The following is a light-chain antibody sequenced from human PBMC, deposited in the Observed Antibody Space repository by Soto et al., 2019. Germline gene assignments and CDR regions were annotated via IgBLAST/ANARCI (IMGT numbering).Light chain of an antibody. J-gene: IGLJ1*01. CDR1: SSDIGGYDL. Sequence: QSVLTQPASVSGSPGQSITISCTGTSSDIGGYDLVSWYQQHPGKAPKLIIYDARKRPSGFSPRFSGSTSVNTASLKIAVIKDDDEADYYCCSYAASSDVFGHGTKVTVL. CDR3: CSYAASSDV. CDR2: DAR. V-gene: IGLV2-23*01.